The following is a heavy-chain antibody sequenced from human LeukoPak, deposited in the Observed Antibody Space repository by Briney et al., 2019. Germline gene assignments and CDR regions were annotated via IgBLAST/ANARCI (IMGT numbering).Heavy chain of an antibody. V-gene: IGHV4-4*02. CDR3: ASRSRIAVAGREAPDY. CDR1: GFTFSSYEM. CDR2: IYHSGST. J-gene: IGHJ4*02. D-gene: IGHD6-19*01. Sequence: GSLRLSCAASGFTFSSYEMNWVRQPPGKGLEWIGEIYHSGSTNYNPSLKSRVTISVDKSKNQFSLKLSSVTAADTAVYYCASRSRIAVAGREAPDYWGQGTLVTVSS.